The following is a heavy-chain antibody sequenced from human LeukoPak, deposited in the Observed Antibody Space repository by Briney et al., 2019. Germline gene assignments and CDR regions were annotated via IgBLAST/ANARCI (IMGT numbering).Heavy chain of an antibody. J-gene: IGHJ4*02. CDR3: VREGNELLSKNFDY. D-gene: IGHD2-21*02. V-gene: IGHV1-2*02. CDR1: GFTFSGHY. CDR2: INPHSGGT. Sequence: ASVKVSCKASGFTFSGHYIHWVRQAPGQGLEWMGYINPHSGGTSFPQKFQGRLTMTTDTSISAVYMELSSLTSDDTAMYYCVREGNELLSKNFDYWGQGTLVTVSS.